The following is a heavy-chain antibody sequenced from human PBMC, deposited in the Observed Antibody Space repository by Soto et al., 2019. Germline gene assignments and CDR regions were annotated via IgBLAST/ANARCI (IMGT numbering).Heavy chain of an antibody. J-gene: IGHJ6*02. CDR2: IYHSGTT. CDR3: ARQTSSSVAPSAMDV. Sequence: QVQLQESGPGLVKPSGTLSLTCAVSGGSISSSNWWSWVRQSPGKGLEWIGEIYHSGTTNYNPSLQSRLTLSVDRSKNQFSLKVTSVPAADTAVYYCARQTSSSVAPSAMDVWGQGTAVTVSS. V-gene: IGHV4-4*02. CDR1: GGSISSSNW. D-gene: IGHD6-19*01.